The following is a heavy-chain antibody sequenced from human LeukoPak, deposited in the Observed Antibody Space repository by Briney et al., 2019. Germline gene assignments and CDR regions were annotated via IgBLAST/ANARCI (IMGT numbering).Heavy chain of an antibody. Sequence: PGGSLRLSCAASGFTFSSYGMHWVRQAPGKGLDWVAFIHHDGSNKYYADSVKGRFTISRDNSKNTLYLQMNSLRAEDTAVYYCAKDAVGYSGYDANFDYWGQGTLVTVSS. CDR1: GFTFSSYG. V-gene: IGHV3-30*02. J-gene: IGHJ4*02. CDR2: IHHDGSNK. D-gene: IGHD5-12*01. CDR3: AKDAVGYSGYDANFDY.